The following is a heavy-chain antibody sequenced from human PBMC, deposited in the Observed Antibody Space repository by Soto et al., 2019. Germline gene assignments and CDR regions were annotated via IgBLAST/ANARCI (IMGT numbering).Heavy chain of an antibody. CDR3: ARDPDSGELDY. J-gene: IGHJ4*02. D-gene: IGHD3-22*01. V-gene: IGHV1-2*04. CDR1: GYTFTSYG. Sequence: ASVKVSCKASGYTFTSYGISWVRQAPGQGLEWMGWINPNSGGTNYAQKFQGWVTMTRDTSISTAYMELSRLRSDDTAVYYCARDPDSGELDYWGQGTLVTVSS. CDR2: INPNSGGT.